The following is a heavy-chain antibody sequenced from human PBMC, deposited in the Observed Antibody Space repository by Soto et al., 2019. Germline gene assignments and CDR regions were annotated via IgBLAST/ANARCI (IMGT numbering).Heavy chain of an antibody. D-gene: IGHD4-4*01. CDR2: INPSGGST. CDR1: GYTFTDYY. CDR3: ARYDYNGYYFDY. J-gene: IGHJ4*02. V-gene: IGHV1-46*01. Sequence: ASVKVSCKASGYTFTDYYMDWVRQAPGQGYEWMAIINPSGGSTTYAQKFQGRVTMTRDTSTTTVYMELSSLKSEDTAVYYCARYDYNGYYFDYWGQGTLVTVSS.